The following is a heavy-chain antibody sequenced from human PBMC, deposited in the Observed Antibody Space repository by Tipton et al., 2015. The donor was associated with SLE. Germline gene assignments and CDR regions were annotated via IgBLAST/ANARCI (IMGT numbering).Heavy chain of an antibody. D-gene: IGHD3-10*01. J-gene: IGHJ5*02. V-gene: IGHV1-3*01. CDR1: RYIFTGYY. CDR3: ATTGSRASGFDP. Sequence: QVQLVQSGPEVKKPGASVKVSCKASRYIFTGYYIHWVRQAPGQGLEWMGWINAGSGNTRYSQRFQGRISVSRDTSASTAYMELSSLRSEDTAVYYCATTGSRASGFDPWGQGTLVTVSS. CDR2: INAGSGNT.